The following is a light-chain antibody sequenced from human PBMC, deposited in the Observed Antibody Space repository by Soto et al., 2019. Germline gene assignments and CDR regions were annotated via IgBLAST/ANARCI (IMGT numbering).Light chain of an antibody. Sequence: EIVLTQSPGTLSLSPGERATLSCRASQSVSSNYLAWYQQKPGQAPRLLIYDASNRATGIPARFSGSGSGTDFTLTISNLGPEDFAVYYCQQHSHWPPWTFGQGTKVDIK. J-gene: IGKJ1*01. CDR3: QQHSHWPPWT. V-gene: IGKV3-11*01. CDR1: QSVSSNY. CDR2: DAS.